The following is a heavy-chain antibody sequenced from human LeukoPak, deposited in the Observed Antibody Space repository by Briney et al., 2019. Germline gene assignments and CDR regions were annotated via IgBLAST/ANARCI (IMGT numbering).Heavy chain of an antibody. CDR1: GFNFITHT. CDR2: INAANGNT. J-gene: IGHJ5*02. V-gene: IGHV1-3*01. Sequence: ASVKVSCKTSGFNFITHTMHWVRQAPGQRLEWMGWINAANGNTQYSQKFQGRVTITRDTSASTAYMELSSLRSEDTAVYYCARGAPIRVAVAATFDPWGQGTLVTVPS. D-gene: IGHD6-19*01. CDR3: ARGAPIRVAVAATFDP.